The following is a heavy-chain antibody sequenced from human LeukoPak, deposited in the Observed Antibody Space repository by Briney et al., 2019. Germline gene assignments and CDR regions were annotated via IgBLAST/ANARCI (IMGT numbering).Heavy chain of an antibody. CDR1: GGSFSGYY. Sequence: PSETLSLTCAVYGGSFSGYYWSWIRQPPGKGLEWIGEINHSGSTNYNPSLESRVTTSVDTSKKQFSLKLSSVTAADTAVYYCARGQSSVVTDIPYYFDYWGRGTVVTVSS. J-gene: IGHJ4*02. CDR3: ARGQSSVVTDIPYYFDY. V-gene: IGHV4-34*01. CDR2: INHSGST. D-gene: IGHD2-21*02.